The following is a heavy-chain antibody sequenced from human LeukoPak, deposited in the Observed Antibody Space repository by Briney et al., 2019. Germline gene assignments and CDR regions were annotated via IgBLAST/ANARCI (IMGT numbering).Heavy chain of an antibody. CDR2: IYWDDDK. Sequence: SGPTLVKPTQTLTLTCTFSRFSLSTNGVGVGWIRQPPGKALEWLALIYWDDDKRYSPSLKSRLTVTKDTSKNQVVLTMTNMDPVDTDTYYCAHRSSSKYFDYWGQGTLLTVSS. J-gene: IGHJ4*02. V-gene: IGHV2-5*02. CDR1: RFSLSTNGVG. CDR3: AHRSSSKYFDY.